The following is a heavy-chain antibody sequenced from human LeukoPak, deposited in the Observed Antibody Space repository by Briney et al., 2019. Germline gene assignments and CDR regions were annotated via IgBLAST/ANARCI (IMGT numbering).Heavy chain of an antibody. Sequence: ASAKVSCKASGYTFTGYYMHWVRQAPGQGLEWMGWINPNSGGTNYAQKFQGRVTMTTDTSTSTAYMELRSLRSDDTAVYYCARVGVVSVRGVKAIDYWGQGTLVTVSS. CDR2: INPNSGGT. CDR3: ARVGVVSVRGVKAIDY. D-gene: IGHD3-10*01. CDR1: GYTFTGYY. V-gene: IGHV1-2*02. J-gene: IGHJ4*02.